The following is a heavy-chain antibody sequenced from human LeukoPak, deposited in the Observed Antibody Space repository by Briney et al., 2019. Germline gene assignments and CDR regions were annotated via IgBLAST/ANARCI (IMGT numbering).Heavy chain of an antibody. V-gene: IGHV1-46*01. CDR1: GYTFTSYY. D-gene: IGHD3-10*01. J-gene: IGHJ3*02. CDR2: INPSGGST. Sequence: ASVKVSCKASGYTFTSYYMHWVRQAPGQGLECMGIINPSGGSTSYAQKFQGRVTMTRDTSTSTVYMELSSLRSEDTAVYYCASVRRRVRGVIDAFDIWGQGTMVTVSS. CDR3: ASVRRRVRGVIDAFDI.